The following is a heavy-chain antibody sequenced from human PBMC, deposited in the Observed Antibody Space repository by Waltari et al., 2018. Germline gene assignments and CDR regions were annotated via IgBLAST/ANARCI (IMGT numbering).Heavy chain of an antibody. CDR2: INPSDGKA. J-gene: IGHJ4*02. Sequence: QVQLVQSEAEVKKPGASVRVSCKASGYSFTRFHMYWVRQAPGQGLEWRGMINPSDGKAKYAQKFQGRMTLTRDTSTTTVYMQMSSLRSEDTAVYYCARDLRFVEQSTFPGGGDFWGPGTLVTVSS. D-gene: IGHD3-3*01. V-gene: IGHV1-46*01. CDR1: GYSFTRFH. CDR3: ARDLRFVEQSTFPGGGDF.